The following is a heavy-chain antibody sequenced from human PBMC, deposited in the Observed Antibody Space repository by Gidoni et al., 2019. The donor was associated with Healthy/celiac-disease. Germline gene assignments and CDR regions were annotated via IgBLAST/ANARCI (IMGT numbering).Heavy chain of an antibody. CDR3: AISYYYYMDV. Sequence: QVQLQESCPGLVKPSETLSITCTVSGGSISSYYWVWIRQPPGKGLEWVVYIYYSGSTNYNPSLKSRVTISVDASKNQFSLKLSSGPAADTAVDYCAISYYYYMDVWGKGTTVTVSS. V-gene: IGHV4-59*01. CDR1: GGSISSYY. J-gene: IGHJ6*03. CDR2: IYYSGST.